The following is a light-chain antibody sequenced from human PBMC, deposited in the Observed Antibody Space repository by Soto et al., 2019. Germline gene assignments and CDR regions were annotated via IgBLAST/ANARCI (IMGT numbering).Light chain of an antibody. CDR3: QQHNSYPLT. CDR1: HDINDH. V-gene: IGKV1-33*01. Sequence: PTPSSPSASVSDRVSLTCRASHDINDHLTWYQQKPGKAPKLLIYDASNLQTGVPSRFSGSGSGTDFTFTISSLQPEDIATYFCQQHNSYPLTFGAGTKVDIK. J-gene: IGKJ4*01. CDR2: DAS.